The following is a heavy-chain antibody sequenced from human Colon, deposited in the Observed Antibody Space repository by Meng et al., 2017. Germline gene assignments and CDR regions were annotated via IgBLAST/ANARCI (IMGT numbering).Heavy chain of an antibody. CDR1: GYTFSTHW. CDR2: IYPAESDP. D-gene: IGHD3-22*01. V-gene: IGHV5-51*01. CDR3: ARSADSSFFLPPHY. Sequence: GESLKISCKGSGYTFSTHWIGWVRQMPGKGLEWMGIIYPAESDPRYSPSFQGQVTISADKSISTAYLQWSSLKASDTAMYYCARSADSSFFLPPHYWGHGTRVTVSS. J-gene: IGHJ4*01.